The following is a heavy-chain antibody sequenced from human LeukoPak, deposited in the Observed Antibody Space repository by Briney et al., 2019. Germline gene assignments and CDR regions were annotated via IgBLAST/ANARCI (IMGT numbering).Heavy chain of an antibody. CDR3: AKERGHQSYYYYYMDV. Sequence: GSLRLSCEASGFTFSGYVMHWVRQAPGKGLEWVALIWFDGSDKYYADSVKGRFTISRDNSKNTLYLQMNSLRAEDTAVYYCAKERGHQSYYYYYMDVWGKGTTVTVSS. D-gene: IGHD2-2*01. V-gene: IGHV3-33*06. CDR1: GFTFSGYV. J-gene: IGHJ6*03. CDR2: IWFDGSDK.